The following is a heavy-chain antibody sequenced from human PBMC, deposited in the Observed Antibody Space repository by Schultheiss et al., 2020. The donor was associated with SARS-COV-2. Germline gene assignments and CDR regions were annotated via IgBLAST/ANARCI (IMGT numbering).Heavy chain of an antibody. CDR2: ISGSGGST. D-gene: IGHD3-22*01. Sequence: GESLKISCAASGFTFSSYEMNWVRQAPGKGLEWVSAISGSGGSTYYADSVKGRFTISRDNSKNTLYLQMNSLRAEDTAVYYCAKGDSSGYYYASFDYWGQGTLVTVAS. V-gene: IGHV3-23*01. J-gene: IGHJ4*02. CDR1: GFTFSSYE. CDR3: AKGDSSGYYYASFDY.